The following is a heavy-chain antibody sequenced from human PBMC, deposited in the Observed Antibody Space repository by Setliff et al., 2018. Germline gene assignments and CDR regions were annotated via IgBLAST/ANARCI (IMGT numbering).Heavy chain of an antibody. CDR1: GYSISSDYY. D-gene: IGHD3-22*01. J-gene: IGHJ5*02. V-gene: IGHV4-38-2*01. CDR2: MYHSGST. Sequence: SETLSLTCAVSGYSISSDYYWGWIRQPPGKGLEWIGSMYHSGSTYYNPSLKSRVTISVDTSKKQFSLKLSSVTAADTAVYYCARGPYNIYDRSGYGFTNWFDPWGQGILVTVSS. CDR3: ARGPYNIYDRSGYGFTNWFDP.